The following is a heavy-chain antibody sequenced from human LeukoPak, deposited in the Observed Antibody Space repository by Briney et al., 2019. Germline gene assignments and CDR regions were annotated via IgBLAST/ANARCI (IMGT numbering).Heavy chain of an antibody. Sequence: GGSLRLSCAASEFTFSSYWMSWVRQAPGKGLEWVANIKQDGGQVYYLDSVKGRFTVSRDNAKNSLYLQMNSLRAEDTAVYYCARLGARQMLEYWGQGTLVTVSS. V-gene: IGHV3-7*01. J-gene: IGHJ4*02. CDR3: ARLGARQMLEY. CDR1: EFTFSSYW. CDR2: IKQDGGQV. D-gene: IGHD4-17*01.